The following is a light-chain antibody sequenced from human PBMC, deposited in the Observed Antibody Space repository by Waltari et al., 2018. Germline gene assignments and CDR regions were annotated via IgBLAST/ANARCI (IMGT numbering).Light chain of an antibody. CDR3: MQTLQTPLT. J-gene: IGKJ4*01. CDR2: LGS. CDR1: QSLLHTNDYNY. Sequence: DMVMIQFPLSRPSTLGERAPISSRPSQSLLHTNDYNYLDWYLQKPGQSPQLLIYLGSNRASGVPDRFSGSGSGTDFTLKISRVEAEDVGLYYCMQTLQTPLTFGGGTRVEIK. V-gene: IGKV2-28*01.